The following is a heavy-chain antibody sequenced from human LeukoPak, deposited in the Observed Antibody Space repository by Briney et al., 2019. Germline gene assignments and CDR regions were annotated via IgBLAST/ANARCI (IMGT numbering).Heavy chain of an antibody. D-gene: IGHD4-23*01. CDR3: ERKTTVVTPYYYYYMDV. J-gene: IGHJ6*03. CDR2: IKQDRSEK. CDR1: GFTFSSYW. V-gene: IGHV3-7*01. Sequence: GGSLRLSCAASGFTFSSYWMSWVRQAPGKGLEWVANIKQDRSEKYYVDSVKGRFTISRDNDKNSMYLQMNSLRAEDTAVYYCERKTTVVTPYYYYYMDVWGKGTTVTVSS.